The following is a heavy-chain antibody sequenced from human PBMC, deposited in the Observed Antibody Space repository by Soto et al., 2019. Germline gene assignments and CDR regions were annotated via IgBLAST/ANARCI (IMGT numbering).Heavy chain of an antibody. Sequence: PGGSLRLSCAASGFTFSAYYMSWIRQAPGKGLEWVSYISSSSGYTNYADSVKGRFTISRDTAKNSLYLQMNSLRAEDTAVYYCAKEYGRLDYWGQGTLVTVSS. CDR2: ISSSSGYT. D-gene: IGHD4-17*01. V-gene: IGHV3-11*06. CDR1: GFTFSAYY. CDR3: AKEYGRLDY. J-gene: IGHJ4*02.